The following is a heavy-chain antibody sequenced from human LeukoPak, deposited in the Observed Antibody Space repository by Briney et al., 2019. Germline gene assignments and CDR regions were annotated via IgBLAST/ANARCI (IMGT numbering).Heavy chain of an antibody. CDR2: IMQDGSKK. Sequence: PGGSLRLSCAASGFTFSSYFLTWVRQAPGKGLEWVANIMQDGSKKYYVDSVKGRFSISRDNDKNSLFLHMNSLRAEDTAVYYCARDGEYYGSGNWFDPWGQGTLVTVSS. CDR3: ARDGEYYGSGNWFDP. CDR1: GFTFSSYF. J-gene: IGHJ5*02. D-gene: IGHD3-10*01. V-gene: IGHV3-7*01.